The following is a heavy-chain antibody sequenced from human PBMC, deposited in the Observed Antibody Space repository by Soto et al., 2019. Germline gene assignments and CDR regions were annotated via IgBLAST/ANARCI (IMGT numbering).Heavy chain of an antibody. CDR1: GGSFSGYY. CDR2: INHSGST. CDR3: ARRTVPAAIGFDY. D-gene: IGHD2-2*01. V-gene: IGHV4-34*01. J-gene: IGHJ4*02. Sequence: SETLSLTCAVYGGSFSGYYWSWIRQPPGKGLEWIGEINHSGSTNYNPSLKSRVTISVDTSKNQFSLKLSSVTAADTAVYYCARRTVPAAIGFDYWGQGTLVTVSS.